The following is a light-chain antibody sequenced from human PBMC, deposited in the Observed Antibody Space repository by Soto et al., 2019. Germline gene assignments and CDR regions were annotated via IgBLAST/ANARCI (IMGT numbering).Light chain of an antibody. J-gene: IGLJ1*01. CDR2: DVS. V-gene: IGLV2-14*01. CDR3: NSYTTSNTRQIV. CDR1: SSDVGGYNY. Sequence: QSALTQPAYVSGSPGQSITISCTGTSSDVGGYNYVSWYQQHPGKAPKFMIYDVSNRPSGVSTRFSGSKSGNTASLTISGLQAEHEADYYCNSYTTSNTRQIVFGTGTKVTVL.